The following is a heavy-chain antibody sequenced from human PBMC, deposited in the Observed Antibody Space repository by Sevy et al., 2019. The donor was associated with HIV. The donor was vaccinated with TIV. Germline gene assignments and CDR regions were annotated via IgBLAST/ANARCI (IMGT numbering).Heavy chain of an antibody. J-gene: IGHJ4*02. Sequence: ASVKVSCKASGGTFSSYAISWVRQAPGQGLEWMGGIIPIFGTANYAQKFQGRVTITADESTSTAYMELGSLRSEDTAVYYCASSRKRTTVAPFDYWGQGTLVTVSS. CDR2: IIPIFGTA. D-gene: IGHD4-17*01. CDR3: ASSRKRTTVAPFDY. V-gene: IGHV1-69*13. CDR1: GGTFSSYA.